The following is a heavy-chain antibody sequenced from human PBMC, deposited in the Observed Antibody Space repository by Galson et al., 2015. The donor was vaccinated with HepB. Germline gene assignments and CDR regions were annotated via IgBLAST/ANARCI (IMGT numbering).Heavy chain of an antibody. CDR1: DASISHYY. D-gene: IGHD3-16*01. CDR2: SYSRGST. Sequence: SETLSLTCIVSDASISHYYWSWIRQPPGKGLEWIGYSYSRGSTNYNPSLRSRLTISVDTSKSQLSLQLTSVTSADTTVYYCARVKSIGDSRLDTMDVWGQGTTVTVSS. CDR3: ARVKSIGDSRLDTMDV. J-gene: IGHJ6*02. V-gene: IGHV4-59*01.